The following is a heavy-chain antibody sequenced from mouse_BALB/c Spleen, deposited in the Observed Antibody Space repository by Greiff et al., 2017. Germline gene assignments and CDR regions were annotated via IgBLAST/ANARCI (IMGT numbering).Heavy chain of an antibody. CDR2: INPGSGGT. Sequence: VKLQESGAELVRPGTSVKVSCKASGYAFTNYLIEWVKQRPGQGLEWIGVINPGSGGTNYNEKFKGKATLTADKSSSTAYMQLSSLTSDDSAVYFCARATTVGYAMDYWGQGTSVTVSS. D-gene: IGHD1-1*01. CDR3: ARATTVGYAMDY. J-gene: IGHJ4*01. V-gene: IGHV1-54*01. CDR1: GYAFTNYL.